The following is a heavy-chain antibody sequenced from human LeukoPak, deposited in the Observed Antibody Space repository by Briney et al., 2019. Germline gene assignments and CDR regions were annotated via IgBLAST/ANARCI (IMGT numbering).Heavy chain of an antibody. CDR3: ARDSCSSTSCYLI. J-gene: IGHJ3*02. V-gene: IGHV3-53*04. D-gene: IGHD2-2*01. Sequence: GGSLRLSCAASGFTVSSNYMSWVRQAPGKGLEWVSVIYSGGSTYYADSVKGRFTISRHNSKNTLYLQMNSLRAEDTAVYYCARDSCSSTSCYLIWGQGTVVTVSS. CDR1: GFTVSSNY. CDR2: IYSGGST.